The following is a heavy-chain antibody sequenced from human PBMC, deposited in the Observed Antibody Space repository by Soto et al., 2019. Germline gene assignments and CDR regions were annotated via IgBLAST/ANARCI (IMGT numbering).Heavy chain of an antibody. CDR3: ARVGYCSSSSCHTGAFEI. V-gene: IGHV3-30-3*01. Sequence: GGSLRLSCVASGFSFSNYNMNWVRQAPGKGLEWVAVISYDGSNKYYADSVKGRFTISRDNSKNTLYLQMNSLRAEDTAVYYRARVGYCSSSSCHTGAFEIWGQGTRVTVSS. J-gene: IGHJ3*02. CDR1: GFSFSNYN. D-gene: IGHD2-2*02. CDR2: ISYDGSNK.